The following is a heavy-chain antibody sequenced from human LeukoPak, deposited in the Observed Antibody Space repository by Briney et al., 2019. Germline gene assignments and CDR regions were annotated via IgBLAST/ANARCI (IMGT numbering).Heavy chain of an antibody. V-gene: IGHV4-59*01. J-gene: IGHJ3*02. D-gene: IGHD5-12*01. CDR1: GGSINNYY. CDR2: IYHTGST. CDR3: ARGHATSDAFDI. Sequence: SETLSLTCTVSGGSINNYYWSWIRRPPGKGLEWLGYIYHTGSTNYNPSLKSRVTISVDTSKNQFSLKLSSVTAADTAVYYCARGHATSDAFDIWGQGTMVTVSS.